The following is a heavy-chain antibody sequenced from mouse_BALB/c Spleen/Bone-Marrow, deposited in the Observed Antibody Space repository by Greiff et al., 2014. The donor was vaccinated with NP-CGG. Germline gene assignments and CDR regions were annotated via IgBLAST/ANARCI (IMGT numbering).Heavy chain of an antibody. Sequence: VQLQQSGAELVKPGASVKLSCTASGFNIKDTYMHWVKQRPEQGLEWIGRIDPANGNTKYDPKFQGKATITAETSSNTAYLQLSSLTSEYTAVYYCSRYYCGSSYFDYWGQGTTLTVSS. D-gene: IGHD1-1*01. CDR1: GFNIKDTY. CDR3: SRYYCGSSYFDY. CDR2: IDPANGNT. V-gene: IGHV14-3*02. J-gene: IGHJ2*01.